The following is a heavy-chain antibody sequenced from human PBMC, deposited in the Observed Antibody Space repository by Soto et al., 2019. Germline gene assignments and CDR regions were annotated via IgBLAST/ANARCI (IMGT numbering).Heavy chain of an antibody. Sequence: GGSLRHSWAASGFTFSTYGMSWVRQATGKGLEWVSAISSGGATTYYRDSVKGRVTISRDNSKNTVYLEMHSLRAEDTAIYYCAKRLGTSASYFFDYWGRGTLVTVSS. CDR2: ISSGGATT. D-gene: IGHD1-1*01. V-gene: IGHV3-23*01. CDR1: GFTFSTYG. CDR3: AKRLGTSASYFFDY. J-gene: IGHJ4*02.